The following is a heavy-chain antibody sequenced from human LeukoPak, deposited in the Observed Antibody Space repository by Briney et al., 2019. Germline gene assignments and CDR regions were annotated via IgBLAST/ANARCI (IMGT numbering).Heavy chain of an antibody. D-gene: IGHD6-13*01. CDR2: ISSSSTYV. CDR3: SAAAAALDY. Sequence: PGGSLRLSCAASGFPFSDYYMNWVRQAPGKGLEWVSAISSSSTYVYYADSVKGRFTISRDNAKNSLHLQMDSLTAEDTAVYYCSAAAAALDYWGQGTLVTVSS. CDR1: GFPFSDYY. V-gene: IGHV3-21*01. J-gene: IGHJ4*02.